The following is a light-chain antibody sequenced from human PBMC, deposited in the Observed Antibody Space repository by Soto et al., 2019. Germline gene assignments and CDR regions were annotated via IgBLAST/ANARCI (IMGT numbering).Light chain of an antibody. V-gene: IGKV3-20*01. CDR3: QQYGSSLSRT. Sequence: EIVLTQSPGTLSLSPGERATLSCRASQSVSSSYLAWYQQKPGQAPRLLIYGASSRATGIPDRFSGSGSGTDFTLTISRLEPEDFAVYYCQQYGSSLSRTFGQRTKVDIK. CDR2: GAS. J-gene: IGKJ1*01. CDR1: QSVSSSY.